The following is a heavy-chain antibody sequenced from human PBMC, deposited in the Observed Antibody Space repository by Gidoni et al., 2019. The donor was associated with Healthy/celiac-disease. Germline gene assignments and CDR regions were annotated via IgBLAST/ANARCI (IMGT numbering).Heavy chain of an antibody. D-gene: IGHD5-18*01. Sequence: QVQLQQWGAGLLKPSETLSLTCAVYGGSFSGYYWSWLRQPPGKGLEWIGEINHSGSTNYNPSLKSRVTISVDTSKNQFSLKLSSVTAADTAVYYCARGRGYRGYSYGTDMGLYYFDYWGQGTLVTVSS. CDR2: INHSGST. J-gene: IGHJ4*02. V-gene: IGHV4-34*01. CDR1: GGSFSGYY. CDR3: ARGRGYRGYSYGTDMGLYYFDY.